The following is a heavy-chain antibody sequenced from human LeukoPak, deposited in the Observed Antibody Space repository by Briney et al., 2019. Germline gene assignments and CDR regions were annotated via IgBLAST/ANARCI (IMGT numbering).Heavy chain of an antibody. CDR2: LNPNSGVT. V-gene: IGHV1-2*02. J-gene: IGHJ5*02. CDR3: ARSRMTTIGWFDP. D-gene: IGHD4-17*01. CDR1: GYTFIDYY. Sequence: ASVKVSCKTSGYTFIDYYLHWVRQAPGQGLEWMGWLNPNSGVTNYAQTFQGRVTMTRDTSMRTAYMELSRLRSDDTAVYYCARSRMTTIGWFDPGVREPWSPSPQ.